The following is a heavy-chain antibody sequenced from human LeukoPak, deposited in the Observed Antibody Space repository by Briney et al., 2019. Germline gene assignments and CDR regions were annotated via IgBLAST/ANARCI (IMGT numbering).Heavy chain of an antibody. V-gene: IGHV4-59*08. CDR1: GGSISSYY. J-gene: IGHJ3*02. D-gene: IGHD1-1*01. CDR3: ASYPNWDDAFDI. CDR2: IYYSRST. Sequence: SETLSLTCTVSGGSISSYYWSWIRQPPGKGLEWIGYIYYSRSTKYNPPLKSRVTISVDTSKNQFSLKLTSVTAADTAVYYCASYPNWDDAFDIWGQGTMVTVSS.